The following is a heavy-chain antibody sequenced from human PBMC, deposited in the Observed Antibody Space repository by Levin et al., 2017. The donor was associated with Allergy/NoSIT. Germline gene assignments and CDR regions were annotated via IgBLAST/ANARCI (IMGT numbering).Heavy chain of an antibody. J-gene: IGHJ4*02. Sequence: GESLKISCKASGYTFTAYYMHWVRQAPGQGLEWMGKIDPSTGRQNYAQSFQGRVTMTKKPSTSTVYMELSGLTSDDTAVYYCTLSFFGSGSYLQNFWGQGTLVTVS. D-gene: IGHD3-10*01. V-gene: IGHV1-46*03. CDR3: TLSFFGSGSYLQNF. CDR1: GYTFTAYY. CDR2: IDPSTGRQ.